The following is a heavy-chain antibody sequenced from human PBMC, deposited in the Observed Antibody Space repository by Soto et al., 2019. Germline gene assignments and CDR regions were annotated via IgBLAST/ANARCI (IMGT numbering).Heavy chain of an antibody. CDR2: IIPIFGTA. Sequence: SVKVSCKASGGTFSSYAISWVRQAPGQGLEWMGGIIPIFGTANYAQKFQGRVAITADKSTSTAYMELSSLRTEDTAVYYRAVPPQRLTYYHYGMDVWGQGTTVTVSS. V-gene: IGHV1-69*06. J-gene: IGHJ6*02. CDR3: AVPPQRLTYYHYGMDV. CDR1: GGTFSSYA.